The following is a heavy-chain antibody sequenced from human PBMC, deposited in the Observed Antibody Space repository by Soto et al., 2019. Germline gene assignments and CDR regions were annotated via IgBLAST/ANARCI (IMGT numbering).Heavy chain of an antibody. CDR1: GGSVSSGSYY. CDR2: IYYSGST. V-gene: IGHV4-61*01. D-gene: IGHD3-3*01. Sequence: SETLSLTCTVTGGSVSSGSYYWSWIRQPPGKGLEWIGYIYYSGSTNYNPSLKSRVTISVDTSKNQFSLKLSSVTAADTAVYYCARGHSITSFGVVIGPFDYWGQGTLVTVSS. CDR3: ARGHSITSFGVVIGPFDY. J-gene: IGHJ4*02.